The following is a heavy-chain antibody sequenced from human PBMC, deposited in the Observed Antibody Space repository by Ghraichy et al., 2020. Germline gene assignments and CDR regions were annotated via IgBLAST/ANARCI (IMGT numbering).Heavy chain of an antibody. J-gene: IGHJ3*02. Sequence: GSLRLSCTVSGGSINNYYWSWIRQPPGKGLEWIGYVYSSGSTNYNPSLKSRVTISVDTSKNHFSLQLSSVTAADTAMYYCARDNKLVGINSHDGGKTFDIGGQGTMVTVSS. CDR3: ARDNKLVGINSHDGGKTFDI. V-gene: IGHV4-59*01. CDR1: GGSINNYY. D-gene: IGHD4-23*01. CDR2: VYSSGST.